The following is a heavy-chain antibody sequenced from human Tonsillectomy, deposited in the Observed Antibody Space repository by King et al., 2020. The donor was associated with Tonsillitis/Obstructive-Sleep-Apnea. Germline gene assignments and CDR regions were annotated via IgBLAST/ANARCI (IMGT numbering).Heavy chain of an antibody. Sequence: VQLVESGGGLVEPGGSLRLSCAASGFTFSNAWMNWVRQAPGKGLEWVGRIKSKTDGGTTDYAAPVKGRFTISRDDSKNTLYLQMNSLKTEDTAFYYCTTHDYEGSYYMDVWGKGTTVTVSS. D-gene: IGHD5-12*01. J-gene: IGHJ6*03. V-gene: IGHV3-15*07. CDR1: GFTFSNAW. CDR3: TTHDYEGSYYMDV. CDR2: IKSKTDGGTT.